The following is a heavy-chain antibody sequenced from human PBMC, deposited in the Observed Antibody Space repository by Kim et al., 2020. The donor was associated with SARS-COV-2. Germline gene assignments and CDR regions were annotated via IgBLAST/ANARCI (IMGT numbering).Heavy chain of an antibody. J-gene: IGHJ5*02. V-gene: IGHV5-10-1*01. CDR1: GYSFTSYW. D-gene: IGHD6-13*01. CDR3: ARRSGDSSSWYWFDP. CDR2: IDPSDSYT. Sequence: GESLKISCKGSGYSFTSYWISWVRQMPGKGLEWMGRIDPSDSYTNYSPSFQGHVTISADKSISTAYLQWSSLKASDTAMYYCARRSGDSSSWYWFDPWGQGTLVTVSS.